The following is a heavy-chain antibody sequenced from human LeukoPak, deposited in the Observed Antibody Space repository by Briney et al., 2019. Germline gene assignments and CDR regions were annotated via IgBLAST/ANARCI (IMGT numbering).Heavy chain of an antibody. CDR1: LGSHW. CDR3: TRDQT. CDR2: TKEDGSQK. Sequence: GGSLRLSCVGALGSHWMGWVRQAPGKGLEWVANTKEDGSQKYYMDSVKGRFTISRDNAKSSLFLQMNNLRVEDTAVYYCTRDQTWGQGTLVTVSS. V-gene: IGHV3-7*01. J-gene: IGHJ4*02.